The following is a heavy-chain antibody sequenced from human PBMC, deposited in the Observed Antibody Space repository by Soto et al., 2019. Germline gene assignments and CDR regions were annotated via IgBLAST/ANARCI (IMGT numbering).Heavy chain of an antibody. D-gene: IGHD4-17*01. Sequence: GGSLRLSCAASGFTFSSHTMNWVRQAPGKGLEWVSYITSTSSTKYYADSVKGRFTISRDNAKNSLYLQMNSLRDEDTAVYYCASDLRGHYGHWGQGTMVTVSS. CDR2: ITSTSSTK. CDR3: ASDLRGHYGH. CDR1: GFTFSSHT. J-gene: IGHJ3*01. V-gene: IGHV3-48*02.